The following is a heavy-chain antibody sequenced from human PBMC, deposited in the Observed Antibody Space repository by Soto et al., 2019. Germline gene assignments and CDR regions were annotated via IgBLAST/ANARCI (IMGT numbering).Heavy chain of an antibody. CDR2: ISYDGSNK. CDR1: GFTFSSYC. Sequence: GGSLRLSCAASGFTFSSYCRHWVRQAPGKGLEWVAVISYDGSNKYYADSVKGRFTISRDNSKNTLYLQMNSLRAEDTAVYYCAKVPSNYYYGMDVWGQGTTVTVSS. J-gene: IGHJ6*02. CDR3: AKVPSNYYYGMDV. V-gene: IGHV3-30*18.